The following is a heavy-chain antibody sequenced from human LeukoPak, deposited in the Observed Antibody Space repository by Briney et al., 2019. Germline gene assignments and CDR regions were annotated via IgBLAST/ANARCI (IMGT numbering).Heavy chain of an antibody. J-gene: IGHJ4*02. CDR3: ARGPSYSYGYYFDY. V-gene: IGHV3-7*03. CDR2: IKQDGSEK. CDR1: GFTFSSYW. D-gene: IGHD5-18*01. Sequence: GGSLRLSCAASGFTFSSYWMSWVRQAPGKGLEWVANIKQDGSEKYYVDPVKGRFTISRDNAKNSLYLQMNSLRAEDTAVYYCARGPSYSYGYYFDYWGQGTLVTVSS.